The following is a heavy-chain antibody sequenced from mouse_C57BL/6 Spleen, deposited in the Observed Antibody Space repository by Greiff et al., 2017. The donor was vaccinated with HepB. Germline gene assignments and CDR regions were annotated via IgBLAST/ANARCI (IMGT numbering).Heavy chain of an antibody. Sequence: QVQLQQSGAELVKPGASVKLSCKASGYTFTSYWMHWVKQRPGQGLEWIGMIHPNSGSTNYNEKFKSKATLTVDKSSSTAYMQLSSLTSEDSAVYYCARSGGAQAIAWFAYWGQGTLVTVSA. CDR1: GYTFTSYW. CDR2: IHPNSGST. CDR3: ARSGGAQAIAWFAY. D-gene: IGHD3-2*02. V-gene: IGHV1-64*01. J-gene: IGHJ3*01.